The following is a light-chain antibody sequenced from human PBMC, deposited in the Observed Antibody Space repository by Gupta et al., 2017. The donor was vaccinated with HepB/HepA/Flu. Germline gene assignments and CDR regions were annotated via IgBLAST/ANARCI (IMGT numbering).Light chain of an antibody. V-gene: IGKV2-24*01. CDR3: SQAKEYPRT. CDR1: QSLEHSDGNTY. CDR2: KSS. J-gene: IGKJ1*01. Sequence: DIVLTQTPLSSPVTVGQPASISCRASQSLEHSDGNTYLNWLQQRPGQPPRLLLYKSSERGSAVPDTFSGSRAGTXFTLRIXRGEAEDVGVYYCSQAKEYPRTFGXGTKVEIK.